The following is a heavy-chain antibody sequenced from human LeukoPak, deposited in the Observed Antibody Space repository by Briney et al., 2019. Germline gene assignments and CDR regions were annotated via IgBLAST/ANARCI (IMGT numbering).Heavy chain of an antibody. J-gene: IGHJ4*02. CDR1: GYTFTSYY. Sequence: ASVKVSCKASGYTFTSYYMHWVRQAPGQGLEWMGIINPSGGSTSYAQKFQGRVTMTRDTSTSTVYMELSSLRSEDTAVYYCARSSPPTTTVTTCDYWGQGTLVTVSS. CDR2: INPSGGST. D-gene: IGHD4-17*01. CDR3: ARSSPPTTTVTTCDY. V-gene: IGHV1-46*01.